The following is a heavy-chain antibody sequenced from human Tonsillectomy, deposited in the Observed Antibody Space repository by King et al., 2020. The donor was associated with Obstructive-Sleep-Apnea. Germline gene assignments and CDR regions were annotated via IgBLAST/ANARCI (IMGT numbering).Heavy chain of an antibody. CDR3: ARSCSAGSCRYYFDY. D-gene: IGHD2-15*01. V-gene: IGHV3-13*01. Sequence: DVQLVQSGGGLVQPGGSLRLSCAASGFTFSSYDMHWVRQATGKGLEWVSAIGTAGDTYYPGSVKGRFTISRENAKSSLYLQMSSLRAGDTAVYYCARSCSAGSCRYYFDYWGQGTLVTVSS. CDR1: GFTFSSYD. CDR2: IGTAGDT. J-gene: IGHJ4*02.